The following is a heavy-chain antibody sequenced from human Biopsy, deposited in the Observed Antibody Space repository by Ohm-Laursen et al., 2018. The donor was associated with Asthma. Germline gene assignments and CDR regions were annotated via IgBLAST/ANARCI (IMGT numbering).Heavy chain of an antibody. D-gene: IGHD3-22*01. CDR1: YGSITSGGYY. J-gene: IGHJ4*02. CDR3: ARAQDYYDSRGYYRSFDY. CDR2: IYYSGST. Sequence: TLSLTWPVSYGSITSGGYYWTWIRQHPGKGLEWIGFIYYSGSTYYNPSLKSRVSISIDTSKNQFSLKLSSVTAADTAVYYCARAQDYYDSRGYYRSFDYWGQGTLATVSS. V-gene: IGHV4-31*02.